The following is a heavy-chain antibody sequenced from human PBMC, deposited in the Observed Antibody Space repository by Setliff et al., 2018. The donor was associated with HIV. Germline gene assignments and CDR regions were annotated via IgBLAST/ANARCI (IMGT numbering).Heavy chain of an antibody. CDR1: NGSISNHY. J-gene: IGHJ5*02. V-gene: IGHV4-59*11. CDR3: ARDDLDEKFDP. Sequence: LSLTCTVSNGSISNHYWSWIRQSPGKGLEWIGYIFFTGSANPNPSLKNRVTMSVDTSKNQFSLTLTSVTAADTAVYYCARDDLDEKFDPWGQGTLVTVSS. CDR2: IFFTGSA.